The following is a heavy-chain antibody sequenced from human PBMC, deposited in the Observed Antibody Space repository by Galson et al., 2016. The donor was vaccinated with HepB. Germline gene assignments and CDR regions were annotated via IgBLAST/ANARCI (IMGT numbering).Heavy chain of an antibody. J-gene: IGHJ4*02. CDR2: IYWDDDK. D-gene: IGHD6-19*01. V-gene: IGHV2-5*02. CDR1: GFSLSTNGMG. Sequence: PALVKPTQSLTLTCTFSGFSLSTNGMGVGWIRQPPGKALEWLALIYWDDDKRYSPSLKSRLTISKDTSKNQVVLTMTNMDVVDTATYFCAHQAGGVGGWSFDYWGQGTLVTVSS. CDR3: AHQAGGVGGWSFDY.